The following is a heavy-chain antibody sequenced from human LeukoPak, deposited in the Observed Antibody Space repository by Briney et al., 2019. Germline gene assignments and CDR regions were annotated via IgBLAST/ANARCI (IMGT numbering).Heavy chain of an antibody. V-gene: IGHV3-21*01. CDR2: ISSSTSHI. D-gene: IGHD4-23*01. CDR1: GFTFSIYS. J-gene: IGHJ6*02. Sequence: GGSLRLSCAASGFTFSIYSMNWVRQAPGKGLEWVSSISSSTSHIYYADSVKGRFTVSRDYANNSLYLQMNSLRAEDTAVYYCARDVYGGYGMDVWGQGTTVTVSS. CDR3: ARDVYGGYGMDV.